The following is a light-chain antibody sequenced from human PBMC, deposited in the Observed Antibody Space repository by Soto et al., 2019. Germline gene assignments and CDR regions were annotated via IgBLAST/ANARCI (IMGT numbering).Light chain of an antibody. CDR3: QQSYSTLTWT. CDR2: AAS. J-gene: IGKJ1*01. V-gene: IGKV1-39*01. Sequence: DIQMTQSPSSLSASVGDRVTITCRVSQSISSYLNWYQQKPGKAPKLLIYAASSLQSGVPSRFSGSGSGTDFTLTISSLQPEDFATYYCQQSYSTLTWTLGQGTKVDIK. CDR1: QSISSY.